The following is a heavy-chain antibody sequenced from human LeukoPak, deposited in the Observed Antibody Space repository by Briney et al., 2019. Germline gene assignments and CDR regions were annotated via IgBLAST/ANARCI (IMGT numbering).Heavy chain of an antibody. CDR1: GSTFSAYW. D-gene: IGHD2-2*01. J-gene: IGHJ6*02. CDR2: IYPGDSDT. V-gene: IGHV5-51*01. CDR3: ERCGTSSYCIDL. Sequence: GESLKISCQRSGSTFSAYWSAWLRQMPGKGLEWMGIIYPGDSDTTYSPSFQGQVTISADKSSSTAYLQWSSLKASHTAMSYCERCGTSSYCIDLWGQGTTVTVSS.